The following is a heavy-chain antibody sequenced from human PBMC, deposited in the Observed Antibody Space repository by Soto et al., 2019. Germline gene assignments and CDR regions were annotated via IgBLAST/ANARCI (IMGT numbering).Heavy chain of an antibody. V-gene: IGHV3-30-3*01. CDR2: ISYDGSNK. J-gene: IGHJ4*02. CDR3: ARDDEGEPLPDY. Sequence: GGSLRLSCAASGFTFSSYAMHWVRQAPGKGLEWVAVISYDGSNKYYADSVKGRFTISRDNSKNTLYLQMNSLRAEDTAVYYCARDDEGEPLPDYWGQGTLVTVSS. D-gene: IGHD3-16*01. CDR1: GFTFSSYA.